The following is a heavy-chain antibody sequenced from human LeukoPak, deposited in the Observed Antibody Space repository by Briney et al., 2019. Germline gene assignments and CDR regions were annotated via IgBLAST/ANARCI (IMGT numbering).Heavy chain of an antibody. V-gene: IGHV4-59*08. CDR2: IYDSGNT. D-gene: IGHD4-17*01. Sequence: SETLSLTCTVSGGSISSYYWSWIRQPPGKGLEWVGYIYDSGNTNYNPSPKSRVTISVKADKNQLSLKLRSGTAADAAVYYCARNSYGDYPGNYFMDVWGQGTTVTVSS. J-gene: IGHJ6*02. CDR3: ARNSYGDYPGNYFMDV. CDR1: GGSISSYY.